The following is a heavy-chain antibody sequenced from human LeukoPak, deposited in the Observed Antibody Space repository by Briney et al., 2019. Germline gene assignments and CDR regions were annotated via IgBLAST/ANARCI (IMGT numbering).Heavy chain of an antibody. D-gene: IGHD2-21*01. CDR1: GYTFTSNY. CDR2: ISPSGGST. Sequence: ASVKVSCKAFGYTFTSNYMHWVRQAPGQGPEWMGVISPSGGSTTYAQKFQGRVTMTEDTSTDTAYMELSSLRSEDTAVYYCARGGCGGECPGAYWGQGTLVTVSS. V-gene: IGHV1-46*01. CDR3: ARGGCGGECPGAY. J-gene: IGHJ4*02.